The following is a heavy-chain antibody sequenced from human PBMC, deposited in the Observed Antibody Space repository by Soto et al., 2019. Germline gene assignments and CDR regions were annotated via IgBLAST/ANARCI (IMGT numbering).Heavy chain of an antibody. D-gene: IGHD6-13*01. Sequence: GGSLRLSCAASGFTFSSYAMSWVRQAPGKGLEWVSAISGSGGSTYYADSVKGRFNISRDNSKNTPYLQMNSLRAEDTAVYYCAKEGYSSIYYYYGMDVWGQGTTVTVSS. CDR2: ISGSGGST. V-gene: IGHV3-23*01. CDR1: GFTFSSYA. CDR3: AKEGYSSIYYYYGMDV. J-gene: IGHJ6*02.